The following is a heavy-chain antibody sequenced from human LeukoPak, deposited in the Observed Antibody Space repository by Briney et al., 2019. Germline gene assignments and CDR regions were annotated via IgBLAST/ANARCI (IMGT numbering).Heavy chain of an antibody. CDR2: ISNSGSTI. Sequence: PGGSLRLSCAASGFTFSDYYMSWIRQAPGKGLEWVSYISNSGSTIYYADSVKGRFTISRDNAKNSLYLQMNSLRAEDTAVYYCARDFRPDYGGNSGEPWGQGTLVTVSS. CDR1: GFTFSDYY. CDR3: ARDFRPDYGGNSGEP. V-gene: IGHV3-11*01. D-gene: IGHD4-23*01. J-gene: IGHJ5*02.